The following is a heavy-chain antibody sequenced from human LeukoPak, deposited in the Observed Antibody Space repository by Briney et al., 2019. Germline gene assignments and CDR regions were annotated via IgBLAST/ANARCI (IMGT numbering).Heavy chain of an antibody. J-gene: IGHJ1*01. D-gene: IGHD2-2*02. CDR1: GGSISSYY. CDR3: ARCGCSSTSCYTWDFQH. V-gene: IGHV4-59*01. CDR2: VYYSGNT. Sequence: SETLSLTCIVSGGSISSYYWSWIRQPPGKGLEWIGYVYYSGNTNYNPSLKSRVTISVDTSKNQFSLELSSVTAADTAVYFCARCGCSSTSCYTWDFQHWGQGTLVTVSS.